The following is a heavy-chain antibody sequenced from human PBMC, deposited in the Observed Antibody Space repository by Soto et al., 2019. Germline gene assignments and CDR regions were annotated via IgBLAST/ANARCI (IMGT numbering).Heavy chain of an antibody. D-gene: IGHD2-21*01. CDR3: ARAGVADAFDI. CDR1: EFTFSSYG. Sequence: QVQLVESGGGVVQPGRSLRLSCAASEFTFSSYGMHWVRQAPGKGLEWVAVIWYDGSNKYYADSVKGRFTISRDNSKNTLYLQMNSLRAEDTAVYYCARAGVADAFDIWGQGTMVTVSS. CDR2: IWYDGSNK. J-gene: IGHJ3*02. V-gene: IGHV3-33*01.